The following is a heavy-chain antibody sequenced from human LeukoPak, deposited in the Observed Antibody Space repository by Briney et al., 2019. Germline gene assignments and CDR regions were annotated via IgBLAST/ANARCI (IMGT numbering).Heavy chain of an antibody. J-gene: IGHJ5*02. CDR3: ARDSSKDWFDP. D-gene: IGHD2/OR15-2a*01. CDR2: INPSGGST. Sequence: ASVKVSCKASGYTFTSYYMHWVRQAPGQGLEWMGIINPSGGSTSYAQKFQGRVTVTRDTSTSTVYMELSSLRSEDTAVYYCARDSSKDWFDPWGQGTLVTVSS. CDR1: GYTFTSYY. V-gene: IGHV1-46*01.